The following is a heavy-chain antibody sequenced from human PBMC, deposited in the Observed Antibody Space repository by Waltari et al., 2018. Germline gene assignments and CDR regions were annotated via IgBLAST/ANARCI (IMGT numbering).Heavy chain of an antibody. CDR2: ISSSSSYI. Sequence: EVQLVESGGGLVKPGGSLRLSCAASGFTFSSYSMNWVRQAPGKGLEWVSSISSSSSYIYYADSVKGRFTISRDNAKNSLYLQMNSLRAEDTAVYYCARDPIVVVPAAAAFDYWGQGTLVTVSS. CDR1: GFTFSSYS. D-gene: IGHD2-2*01. J-gene: IGHJ4*02. V-gene: IGHV3-21*01. CDR3: ARDPIVVVPAAAAFDY.